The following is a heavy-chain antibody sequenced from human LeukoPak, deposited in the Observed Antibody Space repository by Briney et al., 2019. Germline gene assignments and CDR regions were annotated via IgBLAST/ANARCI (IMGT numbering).Heavy chain of an antibody. J-gene: IGHJ4*02. CDR3: ARIVVVVAAVDY. D-gene: IGHD2-15*01. V-gene: IGHV4-59*12. CDR1: GGSISSYY. CDR2: IYYSGST. Sequence: PSETLSLTCTVSGGSISSYYWSWIRQPPGKVLEWIGYIYYSGSTNYNPSLKSRVTISVDTSKNQFSLKLSSVTAADTAVYYCARIVVVVAAVDYWGQGTLVTVSS.